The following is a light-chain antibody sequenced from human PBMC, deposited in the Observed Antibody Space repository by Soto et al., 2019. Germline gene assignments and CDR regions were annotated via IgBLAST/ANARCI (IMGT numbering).Light chain of an antibody. CDR1: QSISSH. CDR3: QQSHSAPLT. Sequence: QMTQSPSSLFASVGDRVTITCRASQSISSHLNWYQQKVGQTPRLLIYAASTLQSEVPPRFSGSGSRTEFTLTISGLQREDFATYYCQQSHSAPLTFGGGTKIQI. CDR2: AAS. V-gene: IGKV1-39*01. J-gene: IGKJ4*01.